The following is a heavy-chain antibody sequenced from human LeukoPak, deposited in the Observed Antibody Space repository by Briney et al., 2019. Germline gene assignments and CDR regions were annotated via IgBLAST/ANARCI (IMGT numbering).Heavy chain of an antibody. J-gene: IGHJ4*02. D-gene: IGHD1-26*01. Sequence: SETLSLTCTVSGGSISSYYWSWIRQPPGKGLEGIGYIYYSGSTNYNPSLKSRVTISVDTSKNQFSLKLSSVTAADTAVYYCARDRSGSYRYFDYWGQGTLVTVSS. CDR3: ARDRSGSYRYFDY. V-gene: IGHV4-59*01. CDR2: IYYSGST. CDR1: GGSISSYY.